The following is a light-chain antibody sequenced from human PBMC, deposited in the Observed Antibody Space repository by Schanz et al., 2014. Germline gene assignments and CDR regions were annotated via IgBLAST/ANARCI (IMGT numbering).Light chain of an antibody. CDR3: ISYTSSATLV. V-gene: IGLV2-14*01. J-gene: IGLJ2*01. CDR1: SSDIGSYNY. Sequence: QSALTQPASVSGSPGQSITISCTGTSSDIGSYNYVSWYQQYPGEAPKLIIYDVTYRPSGVSHRFSGSKSGNTASLTISGLQAEDEADYYCISYTSSATLVFGGGTKLTVL. CDR2: DVT.